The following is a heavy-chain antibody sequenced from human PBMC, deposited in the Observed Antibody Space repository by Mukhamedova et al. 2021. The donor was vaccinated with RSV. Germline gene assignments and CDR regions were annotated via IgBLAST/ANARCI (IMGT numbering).Heavy chain of an antibody. CDR3: ARDSGCSSTSCYAFDL. D-gene: IGHD2-2*01. CDR2: ISPISGTP. Sequence: EYMGGISPISGTPNYAQKFQGRVTITADRSTSTVYTELSSLRSEDTAVYYCARDSGCSSTSCYAFDLWGQGTMVTVSS. V-gene: IGHV1-69*06. J-gene: IGHJ3*01.